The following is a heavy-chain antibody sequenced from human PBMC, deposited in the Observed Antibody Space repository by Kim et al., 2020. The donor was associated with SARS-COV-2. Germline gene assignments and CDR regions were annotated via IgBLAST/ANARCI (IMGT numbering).Heavy chain of an antibody. CDR3: ARSTLRTGRNRWWDYYYHM. V-gene: IGHV7-4-1*01. D-gene: IGHD2-15*01. CDR1: GYTFTSYA. Sequence: ASVKVSCKASGYTFTSYAINWIRQAPGQALEWMGWINTTTENPTYSQGFRGRIAISLDTSASTAYLHIRSLEAGDTAVYYCARSTLRTGRNRWWDYYYHM. J-gene: IGHJ6*03. CDR2: INTTTENP.